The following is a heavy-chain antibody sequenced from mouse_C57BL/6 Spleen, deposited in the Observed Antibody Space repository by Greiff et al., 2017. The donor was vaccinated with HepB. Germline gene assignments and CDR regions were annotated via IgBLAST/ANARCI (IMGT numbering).Heavy chain of an antibody. CDR3: ARDDTTVAAMDY. CDR2: ISYDGSN. J-gene: IGHJ4*01. D-gene: IGHD1-1*01. CDR1: GYSITSGYY. V-gene: IGHV3-6*01. Sequence: VQLKESGPGLVKPSQSLSLTCSVTGYSITSGYYWNWIRQFPGNKLEWMGYISYDGSNNYNPSLKNRISITRDTSKNQFFLKLNSVTTEDTATYYCARDDTTVAAMDYWGQGTSVTVSS.